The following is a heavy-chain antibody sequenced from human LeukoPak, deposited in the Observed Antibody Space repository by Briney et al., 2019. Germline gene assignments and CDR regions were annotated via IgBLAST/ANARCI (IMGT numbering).Heavy chain of an antibody. CDR1: GFTFSSYA. CDR2: ISGSGGST. D-gene: IGHD3-10*01. J-gene: IGHJ4*02. Sequence: GGSLRLSCAASGFTFSSYAMSWVRQAPGKGLEWVSAISGSGGSTYYADSVKGRFTISRDNSKNTLYLQMNSLRAEDPAVYYFGKLRDFLGYRGGGDYFDYWGQGTLVTVSS. CDR3: GKLRDFLGYRGGGDYFDY. V-gene: IGHV3-23*01.